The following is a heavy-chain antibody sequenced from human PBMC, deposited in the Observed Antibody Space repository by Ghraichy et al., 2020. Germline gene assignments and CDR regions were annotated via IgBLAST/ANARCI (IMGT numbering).Heavy chain of an antibody. D-gene: IGHD2-15*01. Sequence: SQTLSLTCTVSGGSISSSSYYWGWIRQPPGKGLEWIVNIYYGGNTYYNPSLKSRVILSVDTSKNQFSLKLSSVTAADTAVYYCAGGYCSGGSCYAHDSWGQGTLVTVSS. V-gene: IGHV4-39*01. CDR1: GGSISSSSYY. CDR2: IYYGGNT. CDR3: AGGYCSGGSCYAHDS. J-gene: IGHJ4*02.